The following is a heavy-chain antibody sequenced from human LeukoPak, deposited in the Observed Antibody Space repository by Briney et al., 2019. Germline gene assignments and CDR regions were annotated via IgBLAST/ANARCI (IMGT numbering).Heavy chain of an antibody. CDR3: ATGDHSFDN. D-gene: IGHD7-27*01. V-gene: IGHV4-4*07. Sequence: SDTLTLTCSVSVPSLTIYYWKWLRQPAGKALEGIGRYASGSSTHNCSLKSQFTMSINTSKNQISLKQSSVTAADTAVYYCATGDHSFDNCGQGTVVTVTP. CDR1: VPSLTIYY. J-gene: IGHJ4*02. CDR2: YASGSS.